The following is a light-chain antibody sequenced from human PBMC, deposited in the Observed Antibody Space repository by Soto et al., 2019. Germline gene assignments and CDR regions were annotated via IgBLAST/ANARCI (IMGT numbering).Light chain of an antibody. Sequence: QSVLTQPPSASGTPGQRVTISCSGSSSNIGSNYIYWYQQLPGTAPKLLIFRDNQRPPGVPDRFSGSKSGSSASLAISGLRSEDKADYYCAAWDDSLRGRLFGGGTKLTVL. J-gene: IGLJ3*02. CDR2: RDN. CDR1: SSNIGSNY. CDR3: AAWDDSLRGRL. V-gene: IGLV1-47*01.